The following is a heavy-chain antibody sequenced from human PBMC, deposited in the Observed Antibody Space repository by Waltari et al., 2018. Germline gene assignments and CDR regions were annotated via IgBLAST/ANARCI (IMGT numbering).Heavy chain of an antibody. CDR3: ARGALGRVYYEYYFDS. Sequence: QVQLVQSGAEVKKPGASVKVSCKTSGYIFTGYSITWVRQAPGQGLECRGWISGYNGNTKNEQNFQDRVTMTIDTSTTTAYMELRSLRSDDTAVYYCARGALGRVYYEYYFDSWGQGTLVTVSS. D-gene: IGHD3-3*01. V-gene: IGHV1-18*01. CDR2: ISGYNGNT. CDR1: GYIFTGYS. J-gene: IGHJ4*02.